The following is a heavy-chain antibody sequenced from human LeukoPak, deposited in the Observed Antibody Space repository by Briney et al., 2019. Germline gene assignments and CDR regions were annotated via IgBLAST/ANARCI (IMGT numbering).Heavy chain of an antibody. CDR3: ARQEARDYLYEGLDS. V-gene: IGHV3-23*01. CDR2: ISGGGDII. Sequence: GGSLRLSCAASGFPFRDFGLSWVRQAPGKGLGWVSGISGGGDIIYYADSGKGRFTISSDSSKNTVHLQMHSLSAEDTAVYSCARQEARDYLYEGLDSWGQGTLVTVSS. D-gene: IGHD2-8*01. J-gene: IGHJ4*02. CDR1: GFPFRDFG.